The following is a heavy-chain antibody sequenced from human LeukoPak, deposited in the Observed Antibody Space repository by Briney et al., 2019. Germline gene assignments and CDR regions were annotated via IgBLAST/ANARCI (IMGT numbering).Heavy chain of an antibody. J-gene: IGHJ5*02. V-gene: IGHV1-46*01. CDR3: AVIQLNKNWFDP. CDR1: GYTFTSYY. D-gene: IGHD5-18*01. Sequence: ASVKVSCKASGYTFTSYYMHWVRQAPGQGLEWMGIINPSGGSTSYAQKFQGRVTMTRDTSTSTVYMELSSLRYEDTAVYYCAVIQLNKNWFDPWGQGTLVTVSS. CDR2: INPSGGST.